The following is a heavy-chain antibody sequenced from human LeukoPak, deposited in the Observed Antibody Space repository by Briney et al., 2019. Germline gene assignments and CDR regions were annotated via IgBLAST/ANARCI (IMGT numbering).Heavy chain of an antibody. V-gene: IGHV3-48*03. D-gene: IGHD3-10*02. CDR1: GFTFSTYE. Sequence: PGGSLRLSCAASGFTFSTYEMNWVRQAPGKGLEWVSYISSSGSTIYYADSVKGRFTISRDNAKNSLYLQMNSLRAEDTAVYYCAELGITMIGGVWGKGTTVTISS. CDR3: AELGITMIGGV. CDR2: ISSSGSTI. J-gene: IGHJ6*04.